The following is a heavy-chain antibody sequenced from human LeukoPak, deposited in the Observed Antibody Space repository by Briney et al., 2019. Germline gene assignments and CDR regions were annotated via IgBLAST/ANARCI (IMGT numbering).Heavy chain of an antibody. D-gene: IGHD6-13*01. CDR3: ARVGSSWYGAQYNWFDP. CDR1: GYTFTDYA. CDR2: INTNTGNP. J-gene: IGHJ5*02. V-gene: IGHV7-4-1*02. Sequence: ASVKVSCKASGYTFTDYAMSWVRQAPGQGLESMGWINTNTGNPTYAQGFTGRFVFSLDTSVSTAYLQISSLKAEDTAVYYCARVGSSWYGAQYNWFDPWGQGTLVTVSS.